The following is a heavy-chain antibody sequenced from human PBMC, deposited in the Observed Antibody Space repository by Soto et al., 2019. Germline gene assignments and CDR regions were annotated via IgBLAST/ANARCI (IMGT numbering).Heavy chain of an antibody. V-gene: IGHV3-23*01. CDR3: AKALSMDSSGYYEDY. D-gene: IGHD3-22*01. CDR1: GFTFSSYA. Sequence: EVQLLESGGGLVQPGGSLRLSCAASGFTFSSYAMSWVRQAPGKGLEWVAAISGSGGSTYYADSVKGRFTISRDNSKNTLYLQMNSLRAEDTAVYYCAKALSMDSSGYYEDYWGQGTLVTVSS. CDR2: ISGSGGST. J-gene: IGHJ4*02.